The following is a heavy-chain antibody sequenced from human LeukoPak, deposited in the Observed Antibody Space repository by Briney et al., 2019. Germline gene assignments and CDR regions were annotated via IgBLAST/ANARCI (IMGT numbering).Heavy chain of an antibody. Sequence: SETLSLTCTVSGGSISSSSYYWGWIRQPPEKGLEWIGSIYYSGSTYYNPSLKSRVTISVDTSKNQFSLKLSSATAADTAVYYCARRYYYDSSGYWAYWGQGTLVTVSS. CDR3: ARRYYYDSSGYWAY. J-gene: IGHJ4*02. V-gene: IGHV4-39*01. D-gene: IGHD3-22*01. CDR2: IYYSGST. CDR1: GGSISSSSYY.